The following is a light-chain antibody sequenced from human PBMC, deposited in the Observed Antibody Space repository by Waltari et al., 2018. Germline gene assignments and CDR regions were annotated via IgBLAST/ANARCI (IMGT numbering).Light chain of an antibody. Sequence: EIVLTQSLATLSLSPGERATLSCRASQSVSSYLAGYQQKPGQAPRLLMYDASNRATGIPARFSGSGSGTDFTLTISSLEPEDFAVYYCQQRSNWPITFGPGTKVDIK. CDR1: QSVSSY. CDR3: QQRSNWPIT. CDR2: DAS. J-gene: IGKJ3*01. V-gene: IGKV3-11*01.